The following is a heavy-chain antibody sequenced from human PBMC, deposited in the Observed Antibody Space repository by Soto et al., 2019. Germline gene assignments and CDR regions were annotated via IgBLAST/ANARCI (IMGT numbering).Heavy chain of an antibody. CDR1: GHTLASYD. D-gene: IGHD3-16*01. Sequence: QVQLVQSGAEVRKPGASVKVSCKASGHTLASYDIYWVRQATGQGLEWLGWMTPDSGDTGYAQKFQGRVTMTWDTSITTAYMELSSLRSDDTAVYYCARDPFYGWFDSWGQGTLVTVSS. V-gene: IGHV1-8*02. CDR3: ARDPFYGWFDS. CDR2: MTPDSGDT. J-gene: IGHJ5*01.